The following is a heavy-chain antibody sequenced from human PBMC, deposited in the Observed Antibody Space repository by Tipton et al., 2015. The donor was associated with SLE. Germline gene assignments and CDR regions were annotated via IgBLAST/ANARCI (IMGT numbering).Heavy chain of an antibody. J-gene: IGHJ4*02. D-gene: IGHD3-9*01. Sequence: LRLSCTVSGGSISSYYWSWIRQHPGKGLEWIGYIYYSGSTYYNPSLKSRVSISVDTSKNQFSLNLSSVTAADTAVYYCARDTTGYLLSDYWGQGTLATVSS. CDR3: ARDTTGYLLSDY. CDR1: GGSISSYY. V-gene: IGHV4-31*02. CDR2: IYYSGST.